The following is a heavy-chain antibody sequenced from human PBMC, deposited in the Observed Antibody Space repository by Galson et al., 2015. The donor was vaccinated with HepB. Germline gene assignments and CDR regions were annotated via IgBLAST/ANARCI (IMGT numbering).Heavy chain of an antibody. CDR1: GFTFSTYV. J-gene: IGHJ3*02. Sequence: SLRLSCAASGFTFSTYVMSWVRQAPGKGLEWVSTISGSGGTTYYADSVKGRFTISRDNSRNTLYLQMNSLRAEDTAVYYCATASMAAAGTAGAFDIWGQGTMVTVSS. V-gene: IGHV3-23*01. CDR2: ISGSGGTT. CDR3: ATASMAAAGTAGAFDI. D-gene: IGHD6-13*01.